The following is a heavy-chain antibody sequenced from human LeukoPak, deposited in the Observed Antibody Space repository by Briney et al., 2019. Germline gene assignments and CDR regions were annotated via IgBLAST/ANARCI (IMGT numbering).Heavy chain of an antibody. CDR2: INTYNGNT. Sequence: ASVKVSCKASGYTFTTYGVSWVRQAPGQGLEWMGWINTYNGNTNYAQKLQGRVTMTTDTSTSTAYMELRSLRSDDTAVYYCARNSHGYSSGWLQFNFDYWGQETLVTVSS. CDR1: GYTFTTYG. CDR3: ARNSHGYSSGWLQFNFDY. V-gene: IGHV1-18*01. J-gene: IGHJ4*02. D-gene: IGHD6-19*01.